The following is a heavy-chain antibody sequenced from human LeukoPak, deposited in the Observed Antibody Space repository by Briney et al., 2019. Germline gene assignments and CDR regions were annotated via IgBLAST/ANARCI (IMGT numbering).Heavy chain of an antibody. CDR2: IIVGTGQT. D-gene: IGHD1-26*01. J-gene: IGHJ1*01. Sequence: SVKVSCKTSGFTFSTSAVQWVRQARGQRLEWIGWIIVGTGQTNYAQSLQGRITITRDMSTSTAYMELSSLRAEDTAVYYCAKTPSENYPRAPYFQHWGQGTLVTVSS. V-gene: IGHV1-58*01. CDR1: GFTFSTSA. CDR3: AKTPSENYPRAPYFQH.